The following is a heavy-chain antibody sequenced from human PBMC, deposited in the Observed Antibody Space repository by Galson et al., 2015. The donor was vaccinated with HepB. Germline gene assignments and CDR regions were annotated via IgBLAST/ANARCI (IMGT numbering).Heavy chain of an antibody. CDR3: AKGNNPNH. J-gene: IGHJ1*01. Sequence: LSLTCTVSGASVTGYYWSWIRQPPGKGLQWIGYIYYDGNTNYNPSLKSRVTMSVDTSKNQFSLNLRSVTAKDTAVYYCAKGNNPNHWGQGTLVTVSS. V-gene: IGHV4-59*08. CDR2: IYYDGNT. CDR1: GASVTGYY. D-gene: IGHD1/OR15-1a*01.